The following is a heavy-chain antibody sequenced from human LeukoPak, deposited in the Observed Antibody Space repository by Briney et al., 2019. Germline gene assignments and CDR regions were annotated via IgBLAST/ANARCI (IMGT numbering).Heavy chain of an antibody. V-gene: IGHV4-61*01. Sequence: SETLSLTCTVSGASVSSASYWTWIRQPPGKGLEWIGYIYYSGSTNYNPSLKSRVTISVDTSKNQFSLKLSSVTAADTAVYYCARVGRYCSGGSCYSLINWFDPWGQGTLVTVSS. CDR3: ARVGRYCSGGSCYSLINWFDP. CDR1: GASVSSASY. J-gene: IGHJ5*02. D-gene: IGHD2-15*01. CDR2: IYYSGST.